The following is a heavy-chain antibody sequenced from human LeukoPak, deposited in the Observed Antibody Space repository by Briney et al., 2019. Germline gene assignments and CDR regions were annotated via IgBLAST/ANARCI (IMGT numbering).Heavy chain of an antibody. CDR1: GLTFSNAW. D-gene: IGHD5-12*01. J-gene: IGHJ4*02. CDR3: VTGGGYNGLDY. V-gene: IGHV3-15*07. CDR2: VLSRAGGGTI. Sequence: GESLRLSCAVSGLTFSNAWMNWVRQAPGKGLEWVGRVLSRAGGGTIDYAAPVKGRFAISRDDSKNALFLQMNSLRTEDTAVYYCVTGGGYNGLDYWGQGALVTVSS.